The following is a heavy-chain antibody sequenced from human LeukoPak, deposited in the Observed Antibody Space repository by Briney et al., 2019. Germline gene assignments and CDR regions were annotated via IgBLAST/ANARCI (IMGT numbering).Heavy chain of an antibody. CDR1: GFTFSSYE. Sequence: PGGSLRLSCAASGFTFSSYEMNWVRQAPGKGLEWVSYISSSGSTIYYADSVKGRLTISRDNAKNSLYLQMNSLRAEDTAVYYCARGSRRWGPDYWGQGTLVTVSS. J-gene: IGHJ4*02. CDR2: ISSSGSTI. V-gene: IGHV3-48*03. CDR3: ARGSRRWGPDY. D-gene: IGHD4-23*01.